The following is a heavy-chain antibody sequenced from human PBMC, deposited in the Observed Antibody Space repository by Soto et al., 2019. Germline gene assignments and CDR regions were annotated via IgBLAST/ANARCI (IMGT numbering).Heavy chain of an antibody. D-gene: IGHD1-26*01. CDR1: GFTFSSAW. V-gene: IGHV3-74*01. CDR2: INSAGSST. CDR3: TSGGSGTYGRFDP. Sequence: EVQLVESGGGVVQPGGSLRLSCEASGFTFSSAWMHWVRLVPGKGLVWVSRINSAGSSTYYADSVKGRFTISRDNAKSTLYLQLNSLRVDDTAVYFCTSGGSGTYGRFDPWGLGTLVTVSS. J-gene: IGHJ5*02.